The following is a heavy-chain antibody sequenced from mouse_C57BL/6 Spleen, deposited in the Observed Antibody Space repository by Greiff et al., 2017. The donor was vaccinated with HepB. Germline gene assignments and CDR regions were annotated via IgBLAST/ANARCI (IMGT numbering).Heavy chain of an antibody. Sequence: QVQLKESGPGLVQPSQSLSITCTVSGFSLTSYGVHWVRQSPGKGLEWLGVIWSGGSTDYNAAFISRLSISKDNSKSQVFFKMNSLQADDTAIYYCARNNGYDSPVYWGQGTLVTVSA. CDR3: ARNNGYDSPVY. CDR1: GFSLTSYG. V-gene: IGHV2-2*01. CDR2: IWSGGST. J-gene: IGHJ3*01. D-gene: IGHD2-2*01.